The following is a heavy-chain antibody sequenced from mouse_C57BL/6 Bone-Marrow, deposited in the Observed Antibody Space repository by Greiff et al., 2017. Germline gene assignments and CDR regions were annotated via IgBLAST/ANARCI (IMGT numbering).Heavy chain of an antibody. CDR3: ARDRGTQGYFDV. V-gene: IGHV5-16*01. Sequence: EVKLMESEGGLVQPGSSMKLSCTASGFTFSDYYMAWVRQVPEKGLEWVANINYDGSSTYYLDSLKSRFIISRDNAKNILYLQMSSLKSEDTATYYCARDRGTQGYFDVWGTGTTVTVSS. CDR2: INYDGSST. CDR1: GFTFSDYY. J-gene: IGHJ1*03. D-gene: IGHD1-1*02.